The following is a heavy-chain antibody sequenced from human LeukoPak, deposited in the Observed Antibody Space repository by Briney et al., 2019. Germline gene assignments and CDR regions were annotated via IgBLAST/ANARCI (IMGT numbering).Heavy chain of an antibody. D-gene: IGHD3-9*01. Sequence: SQTLSLTCTVSGGSISSGDYYWSWIRQPPGKGLEWIGYIHYSGSTYYNPSLKSRVTISVDTSKNHFSLRLNSVTAADTAVYYCTRGQTGSYVYYYYYGMDVWGQGTTVTVSS. V-gene: IGHV4-30-4*08. CDR2: IHYSGST. J-gene: IGHJ6*02. CDR3: TRGQTGSYVYYYYYGMDV. CDR1: GGSISSGDYY.